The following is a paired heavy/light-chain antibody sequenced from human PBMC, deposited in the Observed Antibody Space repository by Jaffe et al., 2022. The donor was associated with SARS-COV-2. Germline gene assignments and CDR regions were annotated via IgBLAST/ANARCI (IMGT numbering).Heavy chain of an antibody. D-gene: IGHD3-10*02. V-gene: IGHV3-72*01. CDR1: GFTFSDHY. CDR3: VRVQSTTYGRDYFDY. Sequence: EVQLVESGGGLVQPGGSLRLSCAASGFTFSDHYMDWVRQAPGKGLEWVGRIRNKANSYTTEYAASVRGRFTISRDDSQNLVFLQMNSLKTEDTAVYYCVRVQSTTYGRDYFDYWGQGTLVTVSS. J-gene: IGHJ4*02. CDR2: IRNKANSYTT.
Light chain of an antibody. CDR3: QQVNSYPRT. Sequence: DIQLTQSPSFLSASVGDRVTITCRATQGISSYLAWYQQKPGKAPKLLIYGASTLQSGVPSRFSGSGSGTEFTLTISSLQPEDSATYYCQQVNSYPRTFGQGTKVEIK. CDR1: QGISSY. V-gene: IGKV1-9*01. CDR2: GAS. J-gene: IGKJ1*01.